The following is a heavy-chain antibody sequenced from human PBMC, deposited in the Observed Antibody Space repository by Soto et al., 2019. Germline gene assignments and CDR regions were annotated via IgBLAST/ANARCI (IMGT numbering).Heavy chain of an antibody. J-gene: IGHJ4*02. CDR1: GDSVSTNTAA. D-gene: IGHD4-17*01. V-gene: IGHV6-1*01. Sequence: QVRLQQSGPGLVKPSQTLSLTCAISGDSVSTNTAAWNWIRQSPSRGLEWLGRIYYRSKWYNDYAASVKSRININPDTSKNQFSLQLSSVTPEDTAVYYCVRDYSDYAYLDYWGQGTLVTVSS. CDR2: IYYRSKWYN. CDR3: VRDYSDYAYLDY.